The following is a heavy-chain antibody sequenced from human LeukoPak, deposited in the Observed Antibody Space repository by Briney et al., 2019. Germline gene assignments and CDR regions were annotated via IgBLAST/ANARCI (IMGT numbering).Heavy chain of an antibody. CDR1: GYTFTSYG. CDR2: ISAYNGNT. Sequence: GASVKVSCKASGYTFTSYGISWVRQAPGQGLEWMGWISAYNGNTNYAQKLQGRVTMTTDTSTSTAYMELRSLRSDDTAVCYCARGRYCSSTSCYTDQYYYYGMDVWGQGTTVTVSS. D-gene: IGHD2-2*02. V-gene: IGHV1-18*01. J-gene: IGHJ6*02. CDR3: ARGRYCSSTSCYTDQYYYYGMDV.